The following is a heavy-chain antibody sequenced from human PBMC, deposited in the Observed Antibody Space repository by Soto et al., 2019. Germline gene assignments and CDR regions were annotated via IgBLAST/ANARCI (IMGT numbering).Heavy chain of an antibody. Sequence: QVQLVESGGGVVQPGRSLRLSCAASGFTFSSYAMHWVRQAPGKGLEWVAVISYDGSNKYYADSVKGRFTISRDNSKNTLYLQMNSLRAEDTAVYYCAREDNLIKYFDLWGRGTLVTVSS. D-gene: IGHD1-20*01. CDR3: AREDNLIKYFDL. CDR1: GFTFSSYA. CDR2: ISYDGSNK. V-gene: IGHV3-30-3*01. J-gene: IGHJ2*01.